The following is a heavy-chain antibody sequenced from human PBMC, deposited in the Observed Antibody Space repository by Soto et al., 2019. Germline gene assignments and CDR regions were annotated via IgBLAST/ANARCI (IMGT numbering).Heavy chain of an antibody. V-gene: IGHV1-2*04. D-gene: IGHD2-2*01. CDR2: INPNSGGT. Sequence: RVGRMGWINPNSGGTNYAQKFQGWVTMTRDTSISTAYMELSRLRSDDTAVYYCARDYCSSTSCYARGAWLEPWGQGTLVTVSS. J-gene: IGHJ5*02. CDR3: ARDYCSSTSCYARGAWLEP.